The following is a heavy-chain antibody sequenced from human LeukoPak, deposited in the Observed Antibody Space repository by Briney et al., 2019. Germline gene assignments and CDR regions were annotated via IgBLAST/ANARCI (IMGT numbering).Heavy chain of an antibody. D-gene: IGHD4-17*01. J-gene: IGHJ4*02. CDR3: ARSAYVTTAKPFDY. CDR1: GGTFSSYA. Sequence: SVKVSCKASGGTFSSYAISWVRQAPGQGLEWMGGIIPIFGTANYAQKFQGRVTITADESTSTAYMELSSLRSEDTAVYYCARSAYVTTAKPFDYWGQGTLVTVSS. CDR2: IIPIFGTA. V-gene: IGHV1-69*13.